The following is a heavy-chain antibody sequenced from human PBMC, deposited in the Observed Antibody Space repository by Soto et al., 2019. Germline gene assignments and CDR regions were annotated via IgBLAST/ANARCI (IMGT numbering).Heavy chain of an antibody. CDR2: ISSTSNIA. CDR1: GFTFTDYS. Sequence: EVHLVESGGGLVQPGGSLRLSCEGSGFTFTDYSMLWVRQAPGKGLEWVSYISSTSNIAFYVDSVEGRFTTSRDNAKNSLHLQMNSLRDEDTAVYYCASCYGDYEFPCEYWGQGTLVTVSS. J-gene: IGHJ4*02. V-gene: IGHV3-48*02. D-gene: IGHD4-17*01. CDR3: ASCYGDYEFPCEY.